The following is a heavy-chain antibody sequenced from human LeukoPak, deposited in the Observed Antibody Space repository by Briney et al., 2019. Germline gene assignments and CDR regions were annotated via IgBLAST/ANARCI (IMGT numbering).Heavy chain of an antibody. V-gene: IGHV3-23*01. D-gene: IGHD3-10*01. CDR2: QSGSGHNT. Sequence: GGSLRLSCEASAFTIENHVMTWVRQAPGKGPEWVASQSGSGHNTYYSESVRGRFAISRDNSKNTVFLQMNSLRVEDTAIYYCATDWTLRGVPTFFDPWGQGTVVSVSS. CDR1: AFTIENHV. CDR3: ATDWTLRGVPTFFDP. J-gene: IGHJ5*02.